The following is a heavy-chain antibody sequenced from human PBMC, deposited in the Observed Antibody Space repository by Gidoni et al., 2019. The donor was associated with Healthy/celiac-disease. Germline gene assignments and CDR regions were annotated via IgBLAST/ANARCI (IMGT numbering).Heavy chain of an antibody. CDR3: TRDASAPGIAAAGDFDY. D-gene: IGHD6-13*01. V-gene: IGHV3-49*02. CDR2: AYGGTT. Sequence: AYGGTTEYAASVKGRFTISRDDSKSIAYLQMNSLKTEDTAVYYCTRDASAPGIAAAGDFDYWGQGTLVTVSS. J-gene: IGHJ4*02.